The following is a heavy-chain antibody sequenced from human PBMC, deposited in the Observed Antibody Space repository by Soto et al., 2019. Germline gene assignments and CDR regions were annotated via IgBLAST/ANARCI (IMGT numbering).Heavy chain of an antibody. CDR2: INSDGSST. V-gene: IGHV3-74*01. J-gene: IGHJ5*02. D-gene: IGHD3-3*01. CDR1: GFTLSGYA. Sequence: GGSLRLSCAASGFTLSGYAMDWVRQAPGKGLEYVSGINSDGSSTSYADSVKGRFTISRDNAKNTLYLQMNSLRAEDTAVYYCARDSPRGYDFWSGYYTGTRFDPWGQGTLVTVSS. CDR3: ARDSPRGYDFWSGYYTGTRFDP.